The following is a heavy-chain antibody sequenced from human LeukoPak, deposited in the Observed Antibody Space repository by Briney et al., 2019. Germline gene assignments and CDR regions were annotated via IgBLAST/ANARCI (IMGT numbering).Heavy chain of an antibody. V-gene: IGHV4-38-2*02. CDR3: ARGGSYDPNFDY. CDR2: IYHSGST. D-gene: IGHD2-15*01. Sequence: SETLSLTCTVSGYSISSGYYWGWIRQPPGKGLEWIGSIYHSGSTYYNPSLKSRVTISVDRSKNQFSLKLSSVTAADTAVYYCARGGSYDPNFDYWGQGTLVTVSS. CDR1: GYSISSGYY. J-gene: IGHJ4*02.